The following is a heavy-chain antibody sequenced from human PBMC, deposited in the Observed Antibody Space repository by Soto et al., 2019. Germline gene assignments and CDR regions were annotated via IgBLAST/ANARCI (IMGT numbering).Heavy chain of an antibody. CDR2: ITYSGST. CDR1: GGSISSSTSY. CDR3: ARPVNYYYYYMDV. V-gene: IGHV4-39*01. Sequence: QLQLQESGPGLVKPSETLSLTCTVSGGSISSSTSYWGWIRQPPGKGLEWIGSITYSGSTYSIPSLTSPVTRSADTSKNQFSLKLSSVTAADTAVYYCARPVNYYYYYMDVWGKGTMVTVSS. J-gene: IGHJ6*03.